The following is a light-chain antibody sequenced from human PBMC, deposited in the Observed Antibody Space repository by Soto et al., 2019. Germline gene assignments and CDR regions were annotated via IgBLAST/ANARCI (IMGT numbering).Light chain of an antibody. CDR1: SSDVGGYNF. CDR3: SSYTRGSTLV. Sequence: QSALTQPASVSGSPGQSIIISCTGSSSDVGGYNFVSWYQQHPGKAPKLMIYEVSNRPSGVSNRFSGSKSGNTASLSISGLQAEDEAEYYCSSYTRGSTLVFGGGTKLTVL. CDR2: EVS. V-gene: IGLV2-14*01. J-gene: IGLJ3*02.